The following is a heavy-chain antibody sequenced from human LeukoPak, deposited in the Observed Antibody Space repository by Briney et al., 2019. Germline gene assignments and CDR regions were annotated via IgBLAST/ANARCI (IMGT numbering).Heavy chain of an antibody. Sequence: SETLSLTCTVSGGSISSYYWSWIRQPAGKGLEWIGRIYTSGSTNYNPSLKSRVTMSVDTSKNQFSLKLSSVTAADTALYYRARVSVVTEAFDIWGQGTMVTVSS. V-gene: IGHV4-4*07. J-gene: IGHJ3*02. D-gene: IGHD4-23*01. CDR3: ARVSVVTEAFDI. CDR2: IYTSGST. CDR1: GGSISSYY.